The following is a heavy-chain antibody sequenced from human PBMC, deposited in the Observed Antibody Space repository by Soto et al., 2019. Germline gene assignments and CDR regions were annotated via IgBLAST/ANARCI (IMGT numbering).Heavy chain of an antibody. CDR2: IYYSGFT. Sequence: PSETLSLTCTVSGGSISSSDHYWSWIRQHPGKGLEWIGYIYYSGFTYYNPSLKSRLTISIDTDKNQFSLNLSSVTAADTALYYCAKDLVGTARVFDSWGQGTLVTVSS. CDR3: AKDLVGTARVFDS. J-gene: IGHJ4*02. D-gene: IGHD1-26*01. CDR1: GGSISSSDHY. V-gene: IGHV4-31*03.